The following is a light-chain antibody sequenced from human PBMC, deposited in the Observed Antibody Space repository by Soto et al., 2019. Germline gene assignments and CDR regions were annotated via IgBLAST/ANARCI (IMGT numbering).Light chain of an antibody. J-gene: IGKJ1*01. CDR2: DAS. V-gene: IGKV3-11*01. CDR3: QQRGNRPPWT. Sequence: EIVLTQSPATLSLSPGERATLSCRASPSVTSNLAWYQQALDQAPRLLIYDASNRATGIPARFSGSGSGTDFTLTISSLEPEDVAVYYCQQRGNRPPWTFGQGTKVDIK. CDR1: PSVTSN.